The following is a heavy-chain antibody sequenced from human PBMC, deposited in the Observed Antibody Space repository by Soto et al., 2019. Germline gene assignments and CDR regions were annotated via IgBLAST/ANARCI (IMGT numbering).Heavy chain of an antibody. V-gene: IGHV4-59*08. Sequence: PSETLSLTCTVSGGSISSYYWSWIRQPPGKGLEWIGYIYYSGSTNYNPSIRSRITISVDTSKNQFSLKLSSVTAADTAVYYCARHVLAVAITGFDYWGQGTLVTVSS. CDR1: GGSISSYY. J-gene: IGHJ4*02. D-gene: IGHD6-19*01. CDR2: IYYSGST. CDR3: ARHVLAVAITGFDY.